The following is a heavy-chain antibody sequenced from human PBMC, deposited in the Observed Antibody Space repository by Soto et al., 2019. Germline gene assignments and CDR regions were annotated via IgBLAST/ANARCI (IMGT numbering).Heavy chain of an antibody. CDR1: GGTFSSYA. J-gene: IGHJ6*02. D-gene: IGHD1-1*01. V-gene: IGHV1-69*12. CDR2: IIPIFGTA. CDR3: ARPSVEPIRGYYYYYGMDV. Sequence: QVQLVQSGAEVKKPGSSVKVSCKASGGTFSSYAISWVRQAPGQGLEWMGGIIPIFGTANYAQKFQGRVTITADESTSTAYMELSSLRSEDTAVYYCARPSVEPIRGYYYYYGMDVWGQGTTVTVSS.